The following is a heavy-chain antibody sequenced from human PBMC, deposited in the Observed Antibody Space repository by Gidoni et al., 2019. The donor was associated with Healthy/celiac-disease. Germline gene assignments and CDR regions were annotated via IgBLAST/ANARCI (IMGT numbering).Heavy chain of an antibody. CDR3: TTAAREIATIVYYSDGMDV. CDR1: GFTFSNDG. CDR2: MKRKTDAGTT. V-gene: IGHV3-15*01. D-gene: IGHD2-21*01. J-gene: IGHJ6*02. Sequence: EVQLVESEGGLVKPGGSRRLSCAASGFTFSNDGRRWVRQARGKGLEGVGRMKRKTDAGTTDYAAPVKGRFTISRDDSKNTLYLQMHSLKTEDTAVYYCTTAAREIATIVYYSDGMDVWGQGTTVTVSS.